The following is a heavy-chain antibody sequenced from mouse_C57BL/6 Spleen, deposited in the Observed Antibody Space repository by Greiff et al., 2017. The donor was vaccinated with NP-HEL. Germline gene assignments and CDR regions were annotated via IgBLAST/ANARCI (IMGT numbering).Heavy chain of an antibody. Sequence: VQRVESGPELVKPGASVKISCKASGYAFSSSWMNWVKQRPGKGLEWIGRIYPGDGDTNYNGKFKGKATLTADKSSSTAYMQLSSLTSEDSAVYFCARWLLQAMDYWGQGTSVTVSS. CDR2: IYPGDGDT. J-gene: IGHJ4*01. CDR1: GYAFSSSW. V-gene: IGHV1-82*01. CDR3: ARWLLQAMDY. D-gene: IGHD2-3*01.